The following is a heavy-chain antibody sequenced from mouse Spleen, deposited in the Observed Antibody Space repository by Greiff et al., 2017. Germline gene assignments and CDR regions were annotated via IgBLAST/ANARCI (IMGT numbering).Heavy chain of an antibody. J-gene: IGHJ4*01. CDR3: AQLGRAMDY. CDR1: GYTFTSYW. D-gene: IGHD4-1*02. Sequence: VQLQQSGAELVMPGASVKLSCKASGYTFTSYWMHWVKQRPGQGLEWIGEIDPSDSYTNYNQKFKGKATLTVDKSSSTAYMQLSSLTSEDSAVYYCAQLGRAMDYWGQGTSVTVSS. V-gene: IGHV1-69*01. CDR2: IDPSDSYT.